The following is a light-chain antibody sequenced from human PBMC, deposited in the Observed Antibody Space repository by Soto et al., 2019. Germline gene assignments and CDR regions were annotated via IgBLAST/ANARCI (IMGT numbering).Light chain of an antibody. CDR1: QSISDY. J-gene: IGKJ3*01. CDR2: GAS. Sequence: DIEMTQAPSSLSASVGDRVALTCRSSQSISDYLNWYQQKPGKALKLVIYGASNLQSGVPPRFSGSGSGSEFTLTISGLQPDDFAIYFCQQSYSLPLTFGAGTKVDV. V-gene: IGKV1-39*01. CDR3: QQSYSLPLT.